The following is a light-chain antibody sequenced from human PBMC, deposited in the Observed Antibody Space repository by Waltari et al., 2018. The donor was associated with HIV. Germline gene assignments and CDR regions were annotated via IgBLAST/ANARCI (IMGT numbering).Light chain of an antibody. CDR2: DDT. J-gene: IGLJ1*01. V-gene: IGLV3-21*02. Sequence: SYVVTQPPSVSVAPGQTARISCGGDSIGTKSVHWYQPKSGLAPVLVIYDDTDRPSGIPERFSGSNSGNTATLTIYRVEAEDEGDYYCQVWDASTTQPLVFGSGTKVTAL. CDR3: QVWDASTTQPLV. CDR1: SIGTKS.